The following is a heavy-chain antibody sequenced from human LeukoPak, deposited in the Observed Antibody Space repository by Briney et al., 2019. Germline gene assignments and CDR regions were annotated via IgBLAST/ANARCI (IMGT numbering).Heavy chain of an antibody. CDR2: INPSGGST. CDR3: ARAFRLGGFDY. V-gene: IGHV1-46*01. CDR1: GGTFSSYA. J-gene: IGHJ4*02. D-gene: IGHD7-27*01. Sequence: ASVKVSCKASGGTFSSYAISWVRQAPGQGLEWMGIINPSGGSTSYAQKFQGRVTMTRDTSTSTVYMELSSLRSEDTAVYYCARAFRLGGFDYWGQGTLVTVSS.